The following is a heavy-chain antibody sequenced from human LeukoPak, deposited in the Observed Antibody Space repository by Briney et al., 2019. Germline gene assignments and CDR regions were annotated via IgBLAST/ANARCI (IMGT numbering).Heavy chain of an antibody. J-gene: IGHJ4*02. CDR2: IKEDGSEE. D-gene: IGHD5-12*01. CDR3: ARGYSGYEFGY. Sequence: PGGSLRLSCAASGFTFSSYWMNWVRQAPGKGLEWVANIKEDGSEEYYVDSVKGRFTISRDNARKSLYLQMNSLRVEDTAVYYCARGYSGYEFGYWGQGTLVTVSS. V-gene: IGHV3-7*04. CDR1: GFTFSSYW.